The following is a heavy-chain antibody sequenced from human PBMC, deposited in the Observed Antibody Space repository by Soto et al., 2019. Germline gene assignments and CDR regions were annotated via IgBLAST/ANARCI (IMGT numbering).Heavy chain of an antibody. CDR3: ARRFLWFGELLYTMDV. CDR2: ISAYNGNT. V-gene: IGHV1-18*04. D-gene: IGHD3-10*01. J-gene: IGHJ6*02. CDR1: GYTFTSYS. Sequence: ASVKVSCKASGYTFTSYSISWVRQAPGQGLEWMGWISAYNGNTKYAHKLQGRVTMTTDTSTSTVYMELRSLRSDDTAVCYCARRFLWFGELLYTMDVRGQGTTVTVSS.